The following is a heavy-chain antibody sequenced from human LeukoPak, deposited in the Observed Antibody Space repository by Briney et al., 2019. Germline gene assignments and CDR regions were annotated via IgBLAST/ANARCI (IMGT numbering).Heavy chain of an antibody. CDR2: ISSSSSYI. V-gene: IGHV3-21*01. D-gene: IGHD1-1*01. J-gene: IGHJ4*02. CDR1: GFTFSSYS. Sequence: KTGGSLRLSCAASGFTFSSYSMNWVRQAPGKGLEWVSSISSSSSYIYYADSVKGRFTISRDNAKNSLYLQMNSLRAEDTAVYYCARASYNVDGTFDYWGQGTLVTVSS. CDR3: ARASYNVDGTFDY.